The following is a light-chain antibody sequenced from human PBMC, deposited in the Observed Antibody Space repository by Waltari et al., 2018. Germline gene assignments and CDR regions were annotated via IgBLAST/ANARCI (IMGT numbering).Light chain of an antibody. J-gene: IGLJ3*02. Sequence: QLVVTQSPSASAPLGASVKLTCPLTSGHSPFAIACPQQQPGKGPRYLMSLNSDGSHSRGDGIPDRFSGSSSGAERYLTISSLESEDEADYYCETWDTAIHVFGGGTKLTVI. CDR3: ETWDTAIHV. CDR1: SGHSPFA. V-gene: IGLV4-69*01. CDR2: LNSDGSH.